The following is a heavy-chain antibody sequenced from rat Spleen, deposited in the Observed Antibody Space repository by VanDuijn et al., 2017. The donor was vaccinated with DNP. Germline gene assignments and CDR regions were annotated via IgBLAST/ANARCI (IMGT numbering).Heavy chain of an antibody. Sequence: EVQLVESGGGLVQPGRSLKLSCAASGFTFSNYGMAWVRQAPTKGLEWVASISVDGGNTYYSDSVKGRFTISRDNAKNTLYLQMSSLRSEDMATYYCARWNSGHFDYWGQGVMVTVSS. CDR3: ARWNSGHFDY. V-gene: IGHV5S13*01. J-gene: IGHJ2*01. D-gene: IGHD4-3*01. CDR2: ISVDGGNT. CDR1: GFTFSNYG.